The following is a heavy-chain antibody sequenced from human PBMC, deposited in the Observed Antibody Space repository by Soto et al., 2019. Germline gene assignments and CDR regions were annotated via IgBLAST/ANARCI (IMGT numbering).Heavy chain of an antibody. J-gene: IGHJ4*02. D-gene: IGHD1-26*01. CDR1: GYTFTSYY. CDR3: ARAFYSGSYYDSLDY. Sequence: ASVKVSCKASGYTFTSYYMHWVRQAPGQGLEWMGIINPSGGSTSYAQKFQGRVTMTRDTSTSTVYMELSSLRSEDTAVYYCARAFYSGSYYDSLDYWRQGTLVTVSS. V-gene: IGHV1-46*01. CDR2: INPSGGST.